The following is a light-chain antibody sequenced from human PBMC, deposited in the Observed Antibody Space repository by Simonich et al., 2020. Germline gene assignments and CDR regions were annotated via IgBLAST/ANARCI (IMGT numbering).Light chain of an antibody. CDR3: QQYYSTPYT. Sequence: DIVMTQSPDSLAVSLGERATINCKSSQSVLYSSNNKKYLAWYQRKPGQPPKLLIYCASTRESGVPDRFSGSGSGTDFTLTISSLQAEDVAVYYCQQYYSTPYTFGQGTKLEIK. J-gene: IGKJ2*01. CDR2: CAS. V-gene: IGKV4-1*01. CDR1: QSVLYSSNNKKY.